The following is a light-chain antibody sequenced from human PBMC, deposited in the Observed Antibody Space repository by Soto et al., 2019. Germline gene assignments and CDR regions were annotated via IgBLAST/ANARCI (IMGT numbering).Light chain of an antibody. Sequence: QPVLTQSPSASAPLGASVKLTCTLSSGHSTYAIAWHQQQPEKGPRYLMKLNSDGSHTKGDGVPDRFSGSTSGAERYLTISSLQSEDEADYYCQTWDTGILVFGGGTKLTVL. J-gene: IGLJ2*01. CDR2: LNSDGSH. V-gene: IGLV4-69*01. CDR3: QTWDTGILV. CDR1: SGHSTYA.